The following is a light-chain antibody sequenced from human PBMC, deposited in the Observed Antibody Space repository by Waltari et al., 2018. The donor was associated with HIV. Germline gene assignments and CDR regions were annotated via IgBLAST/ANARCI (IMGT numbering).Light chain of an antibody. Sequence: QSVLTQPPSVSEAPRQGVTIPCSESNSNIETNAVTGFQQLPGKTPKLLIYYDSLLPSGVSDRFSATKSGTSASLAISGLQSEDAADYYCAAWDDTLNGFVFGTGTRVTVL. J-gene: IGLJ1*01. CDR2: YDS. V-gene: IGLV1-36*01. CDR1: NSNIETNA. CDR3: AAWDDTLNGFV.